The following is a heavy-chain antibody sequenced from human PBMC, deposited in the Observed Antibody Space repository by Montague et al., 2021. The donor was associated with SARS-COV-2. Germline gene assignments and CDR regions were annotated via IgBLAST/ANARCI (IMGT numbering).Heavy chain of an antibody. D-gene: IGHD4-17*01. J-gene: IGHJ6*02. CDR2: VYYGTTT. CDR1: GDSLHRSAYY. V-gene: IGHV4-39*07. Sequence: SETLSLTCTVSGDSLHRSAYYWGWFRRPPGKGLEWVASVYYGTTTYNRSLKSRVTISVDTSKNQFSLKLSSVTAADTAVYYCARGRTVTTFYYYYCGMDVWGQGTTGTVSS. CDR3: ARGRTVTTFYYYYCGMDV.